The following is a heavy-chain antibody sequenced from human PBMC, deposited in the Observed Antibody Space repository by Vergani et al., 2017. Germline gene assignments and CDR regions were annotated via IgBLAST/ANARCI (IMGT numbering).Heavy chain of an antibody. CDR3: ARGSGSGYGAFDF. CDR2: IYYSGST. Sequence: QVQLQESGPGLVKPSETLSLTCTVSGGSISSYYWSWIRQPPGKGLEWIGYIYYSGSTNYNPSLKSRVTISVDTSKNQFSLKLSSVTAADTAVYYCARGSGSGYGAFDFWGQGTMVTVSS. CDR1: GGSISSYY. D-gene: IGHD3-10*01. V-gene: IGHV4-59*01. J-gene: IGHJ3*01.